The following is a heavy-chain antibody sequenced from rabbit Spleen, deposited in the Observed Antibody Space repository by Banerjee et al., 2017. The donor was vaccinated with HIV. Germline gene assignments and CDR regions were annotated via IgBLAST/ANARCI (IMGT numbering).Heavy chain of an antibody. CDR3: ARDLDDVIGWNFGW. D-gene: IGHD4-1*01. V-gene: IGHV1S40*01. CDR2: IAGSSSDFT. Sequence: QSLEGSGGDLVKPGASLTLTCTASGFSFSSSDYMCWVRQAPGKGLEWILCIAGSSSDFTYSATWAKGRFTCSKTSSTTVTLQMTSLTAADTATYFCARDLDDVIGWNFGWWGPGTLVTVS. J-gene: IGHJ4*01. CDR1: GFSFSSSDY.